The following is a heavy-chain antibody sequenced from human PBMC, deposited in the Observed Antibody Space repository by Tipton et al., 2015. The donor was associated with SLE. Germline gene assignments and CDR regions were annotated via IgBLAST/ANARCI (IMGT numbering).Heavy chain of an antibody. CDR2: IYYSGST. V-gene: IGHV4-59*08. D-gene: IGHD5-24*01. Sequence: TLSLTCTVSGGSISSYYWSWIRQPPGKGLEWIGYIYYSGSTNYNPSLKSRVTISVDTSKNQFSLKLSSVTAADTAVYYCARRGDGYNPKTFFFDYWGQGTLVTVSS. CDR1: GGSISSYY. J-gene: IGHJ4*02. CDR3: ARRGDGYNPKTFFFDY.